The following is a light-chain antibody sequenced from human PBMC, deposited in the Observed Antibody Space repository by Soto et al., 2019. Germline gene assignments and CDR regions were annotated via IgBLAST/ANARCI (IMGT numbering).Light chain of an antibody. V-gene: IGKV3D-15*01. CDR1: QSVSDN. CDR2: GAF. J-gene: IGKJ1*01. Sequence: EIVMTQSPATLSVSPGERATLSCRASQSVSDNLAWYQQKPGQAPRLLIYGAFTRATGIPARFSGSGSGTEFSLTISSLQSEDFATYYCQHCDTSWPFGQGTKVELK. CDR3: QHCDTSWP.